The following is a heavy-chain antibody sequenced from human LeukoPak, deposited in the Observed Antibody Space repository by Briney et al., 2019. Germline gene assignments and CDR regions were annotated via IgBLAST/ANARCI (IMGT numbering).Heavy chain of an antibody. J-gene: IGHJ4*02. CDR3: AKDKYYDFWSGAASFDY. Sequence: GGSLRLSCAASGFTFSSYSMNWVRQAPGKGLEWVSSISSSSSYIYYADSVKGRFTISRDNAKNSLYLQMNSLRAEDTAVYYCAKDKYYDFWSGAASFDYWGQGTLVTVSS. CDR1: GFTFSSYS. V-gene: IGHV3-21*04. CDR2: ISSSSSYI. D-gene: IGHD3-3*01.